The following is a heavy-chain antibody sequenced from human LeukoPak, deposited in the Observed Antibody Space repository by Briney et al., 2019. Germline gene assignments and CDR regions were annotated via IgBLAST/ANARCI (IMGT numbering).Heavy chain of an antibody. Sequence: PSETLSLTCAVYGGSFSGYYWSWIRQPPGKGLEWIGEINHSGSTNYNPSLKSRVTISVDTSKNQFSLKLSSVTAADTAVYYCARGRGSSPDLLYYYYYYMDVWGKGTTVTVSS. CDR2: INHSGST. J-gene: IGHJ6*03. V-gene: IGHV4-34*01. D-gene: IGHD6-6*01. CDR3: ARGRGSSPDLLYYYYYYMDV. CDR1: GGSFSGYY.